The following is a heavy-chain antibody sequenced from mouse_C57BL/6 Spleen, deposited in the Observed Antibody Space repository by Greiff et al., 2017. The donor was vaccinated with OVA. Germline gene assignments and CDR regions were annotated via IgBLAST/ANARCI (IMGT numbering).Heavy chain of an antibody. D-gene: IGHD2-3*01. CDR2: ISYDGSN. J-gene: IGHJ4*01. CDR1: GYSITSGYY. Sequence: EVQLVESGPGLAKPSQSLSLTCSVTGYSITSGYYWNWIRQFPGNKLEWMGYISYDGSNNYNPSLKNRISITRDTSKNQFFLKLNSVTTEDTATYYCARDPGGYYVSYAMDYWGQGTSVTVSS. CDR3: ARDPGGYYVSYAMDY. V-gene: IGHV3-6*01.